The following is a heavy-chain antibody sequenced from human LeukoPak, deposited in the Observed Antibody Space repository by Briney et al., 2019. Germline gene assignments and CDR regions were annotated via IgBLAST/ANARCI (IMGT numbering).Heavy chain of an antibody. CDR2: IYTSGST. D-gene: IGHD5-18*01. J-gene: IGHJ4*02. V-gene: IGHV4-4*07. CDR1: GGSISSYY. CDR3: ARTVGRWGYSYGLLDYYFDY. Sequence: SETLSLTCTVSGGSISSYYWSWIRQPAGKGLEWIGRIYTSGSTNYNPSLKSRVTMSVDTSKNQFSLKLSSVTAADTAVYYCARTVGRWGYSYGLLDYYFDYWGQGTLVTVSS.